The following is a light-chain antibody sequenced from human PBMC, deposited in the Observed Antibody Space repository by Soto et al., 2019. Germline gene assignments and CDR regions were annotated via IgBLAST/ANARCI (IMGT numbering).Light chain of an antibody. CDR2: DAS. V-gene: IGKV3-11*01. J-gene: IGKJ4*01. CDR3: QQRSNWPLT. Sequence: IVLTQSPATLSLSPGERATLSCRTSQSVGSYLAWYQQKPGQAPRLLIYDASNRASGIPARVSGSGSGTDFTLTISSLEPEDFALYYCQQRSNWPLTFGGGTKV. CDR1: QSVGSY.